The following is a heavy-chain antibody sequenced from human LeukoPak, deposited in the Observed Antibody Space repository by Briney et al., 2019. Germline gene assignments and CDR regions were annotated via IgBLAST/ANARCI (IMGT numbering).Heavy chain of an antibody. Sequence: GGSLRLSCAASGFTFSSYGMHWVRQAPGKGLEWVAVISYDGSNKCYADSVKGRFTISRDNSKNTLYLQMNSLRAEDTAVYYCAKAQGRYYDILTGYYGPDYGMDVWGQGTTVTVSS. V-gene: IGHV3-30*18. CDR1: GFTFSSYG. D-gene: IGHD3-9*01. J-gene: IGHJ6*02. CDR2: ISYDGSNK. CDR3: AKAQGRYYDILTGYYGPDYGMDV.